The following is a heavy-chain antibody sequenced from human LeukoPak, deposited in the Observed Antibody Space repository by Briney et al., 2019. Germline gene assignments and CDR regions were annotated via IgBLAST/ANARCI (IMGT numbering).Heavy chain of an antibody. CDR2: ISSSSSYI. CDR1: GFTFSSYS. J-gene: IGHJ4*02. CDR3: ARDNGYGDPFDY. V-gene: IGHV3-21*01. D-gene: IGHD4-17*01. Sequence: GGSLRLSCAASGFTFSSYSMNWVRQAPGKGLEWVSSISSSSSYIYYADSVKGRFTISRDNAKNSLYLQMNSLRAGDTAVYYCARDNGYGDPFDYWGQGTLVTVSS.